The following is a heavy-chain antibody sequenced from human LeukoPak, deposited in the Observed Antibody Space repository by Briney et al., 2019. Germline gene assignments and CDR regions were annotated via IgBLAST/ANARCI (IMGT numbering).Heavy chain of an antibody. V-gene: IGHV4-59*08. CDR1: GGSMFNYY. J-gene: IGHJ4*02. Sequence: SETLSLTCSVSGGSMFNYYWSWIRQPPGKGLEWIGYIHYSGNTDYNPSLKRRVTISLDTSKNQFSLKVRSVTAADTAVYYCARQGGISGYWFYYWGQGTLVTVSS. CDR3: ARQGGISGYWFYY. D-gene: IGHD3-22*01. CDR2: IHYSGNT.